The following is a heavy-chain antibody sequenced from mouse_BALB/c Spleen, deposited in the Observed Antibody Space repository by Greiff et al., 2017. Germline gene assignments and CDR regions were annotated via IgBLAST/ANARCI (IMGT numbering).Heavy chain of an antibody. CDR2: ISYSGST. D-gene: IGHD2-14*01. V-gene: IGHV3-2*02. J-gene: IGHJ2*01. CDR3: ARGEVRQSYFDY. Sequence: DVKLVESGPGLVKPSQSLSLTCTVTGYSITSDYAWNWIRQFPGNKLEWMGYISYSGSTSYNPSLKSRISITRDTSKNQFFLQLNSVTTEDTATYYCARGEVRQSYFDYWGQGTTLTVSS. CDR1: GYSITSDYA.